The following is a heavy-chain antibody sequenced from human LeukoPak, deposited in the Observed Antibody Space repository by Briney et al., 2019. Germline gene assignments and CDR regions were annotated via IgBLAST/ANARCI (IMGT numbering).Heavy chain of an antibody. CDR1: GYSISSGYY. V-gene: IGHV4-38-2*02. D-gene: IGHD5-18*01. CDR3: ARQNLLQLWFGNDY. CDR2: IYHSGST. J-gene: IGHJ4*02. Sequence: SETLSLTCTVSGYSISSGYYWGWIRQPPGKGLEWIGSIYHSGSTYYNPSLKSRVTISVDTSKNQFSLKLSSVTAADTAVYYCARQNLLQLWFGNDYWGQGTLVTVSS.